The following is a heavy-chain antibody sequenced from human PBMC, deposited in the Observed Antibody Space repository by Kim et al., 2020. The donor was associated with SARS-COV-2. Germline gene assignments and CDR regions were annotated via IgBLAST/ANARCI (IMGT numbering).Heavy chain of an antibody. CDR1: GYSFTSYW. CDR2: IDPSDSYT. Sequence: GESLKISCKGSGYSFTSYWISWVRQMPGKGLEWMGRIDPSDSYTNYSPSFQGHVTISADKSISTAYLQWSSLKASDTAMYYCASPNCSGGSCYLAAPDAFDIWGQGTMVTVSS. J-gene: IGHJ3*02. CDR3: ASPNCSGGSCYLAAPDAFDI. V-gene: IGHV5-10-1*01. D-gene: IGHD2-15*01.